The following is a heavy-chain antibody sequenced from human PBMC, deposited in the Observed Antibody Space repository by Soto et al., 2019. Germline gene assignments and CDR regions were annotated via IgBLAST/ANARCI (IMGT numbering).Heavy chain of an antibody. CDR3: ARLSMLRYYGMDV. J-gene: IGHJ6*02. V-gene: IGHV4-34*01. Sequence: PSETLSLTCAVYGGSFSGYYWSWIRQPPGKGLEWIGEINHSGSTNYNPSLKSRVTISVDTSKNQFSLKLSSVTAADTAVYYCARLSMLRYYGMDVWGQGTTVT. CDR2: INHSGST. D-gene: IGHD3-10*02. CDR1: GGSFSGYY.